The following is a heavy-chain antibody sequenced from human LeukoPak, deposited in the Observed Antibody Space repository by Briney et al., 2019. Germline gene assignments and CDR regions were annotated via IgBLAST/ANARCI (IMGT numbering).Heavy chain of an antibody. CDR3: AKITGYCSGGSCYSLDY. J-gene: IGHJ4*02. CDR1: GFTFSNYA. V-gene: IGHV3-23*01. Sequence: GGSLRLFCAASGFTFSNYAMTWVRQAPGKGLEWVSSISGSGGSTYYADSVKGRFTISRDNSKNTLYLQMNSLRAEDTAVYYCAKITGYCSGGSCYSLDYWGQGTLVTVSS. CDR2: ISGSGGST. D-gene: IGHD2-15*01.